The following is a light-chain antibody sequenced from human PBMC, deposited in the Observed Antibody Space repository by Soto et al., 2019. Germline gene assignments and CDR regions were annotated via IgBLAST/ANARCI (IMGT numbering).Light chain of an antibody. Sequence: QSSLPKPASVSGSPGQWSTITSTGTSSDVGGYNYVSWYQHHPGKAPKLMIYDVSSRPSGVSNRFSGSKSGNTASLTISGLQPEDEADYYCSSYTTSNTRQIVFGTGTKVTVL. CDR3: SSYTTSNTRQIV. J-gene: IGLJ1*01. V-gene: IGLV2-14*03. CDR2: DVS. CDR1: SSDVGGYNY.